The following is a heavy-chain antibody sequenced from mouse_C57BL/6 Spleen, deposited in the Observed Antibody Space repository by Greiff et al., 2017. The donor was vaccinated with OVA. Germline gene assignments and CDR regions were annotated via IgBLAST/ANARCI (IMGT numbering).Heavy chain of an antibody. J-gene: IGHJ3*01. D-gene: IGHD4-1*01. CDR3: ARLTGTGFAY. CDR1: GFTFSSYG. Sequence: DVKLVESGGDLVKPGGSLKLSCAASGFTFSSYGMSWVRQTPDKRLEWVATISSGGSYTYYPDSVKGRFTISRDNAKNTLYLQMSSLKSEDTAMYYCARLTGTGFAYWGQGTLVTVSA. CDR2: ISSGGSYT. V-gene: IGHV5-6*02.